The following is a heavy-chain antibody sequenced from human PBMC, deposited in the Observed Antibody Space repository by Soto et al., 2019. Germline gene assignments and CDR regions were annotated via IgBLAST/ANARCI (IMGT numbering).Heavy chain of an antibody. CDR1: GGSISDYY. V-gene: IGHV4-59*08. CDR2: VYYSGST. Sequence: QVQLQESGPGLVKPSETLSLTCTVSGGSISDYYWSWFRQAPGKGPDWIGYVYYSGSTNYNPSLQSRVTMSVDTSKNQFSLKLSSVTAADTAVYYCARQAIDWGQGTLVTVSS. J-gene: IGHJ4*02. CDR3: ARQAID.